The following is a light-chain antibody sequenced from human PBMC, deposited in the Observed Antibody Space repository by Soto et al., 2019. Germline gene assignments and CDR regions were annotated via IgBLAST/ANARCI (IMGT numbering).Light chain of an antibody. V-gene: IGKV1-39*01. CDR1: QSISRN. J-gene: IGKJ2*01. CDR2: AAR. CDR3: QQSHSTPYT. Sequence: DIQLTQSPSSLSASVGDRITISCRASQSISRNLNWYQQMPGKAPNLLIYAARDLQSGVPGRFSGSGSGTEFNLTLSSLQPEDLATYYCQQSHSTPYTFGQGTKLEI.